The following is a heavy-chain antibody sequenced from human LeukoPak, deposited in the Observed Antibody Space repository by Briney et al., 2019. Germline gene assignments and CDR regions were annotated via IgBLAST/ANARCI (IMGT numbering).Heavy chain of an antibody. CDR1: GFTFSSYA. J-gene: IGHJ4*02. D-gene: IGHD6-13*01. V-gene: IGHV3-23*01. CDR3: AKKGIAAADSIDY. CDR2: ISGSGGTT. Sequence: GGSLRLSCAASGFTFSSYAMSWVRQAPGKGLECVSGISGSGGTTYYADSVKGRFTNSRDNSKNTLYLQMNSLRAEDTAVYYCAKKGIAAADSIDYWGQGTLVTVSS.